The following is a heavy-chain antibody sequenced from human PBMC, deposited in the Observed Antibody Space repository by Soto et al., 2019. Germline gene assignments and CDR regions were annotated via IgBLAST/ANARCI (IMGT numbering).Heavy chain of an antibody. D-gene: IGHD2-2*01. J-gene: IGHJ5*02. CDR1: GYSFTSYW. CDR2: IYPGDSDT. CDR3: ARGDCSSTSCYLFWFDP. V-gene: IGHV5-51*01. Sequence: GESLKISCQGSGYSFTSYWIGWVRQMPGKGLEWMGIIYPGDSDTRYSPSFQGQVTISADKSISTAYLQWSSLKASDTAMYYCARGDCSSTSCYLFWFDPWGQGTLVTVSS.